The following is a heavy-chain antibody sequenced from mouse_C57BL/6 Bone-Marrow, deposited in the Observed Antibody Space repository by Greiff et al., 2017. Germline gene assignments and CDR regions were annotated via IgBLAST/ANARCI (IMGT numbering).Heavy chain of an antibody. D-gene: IGHD2-12*01. CDR1: GYAFSSYG. CDR2: IYPGDGDT. CDR3: ARLRGDY. J-gene: IGHJ2*01. V-gene: IGHV1-80*01. Sequence: VQLQQSGAELVKPGASVKISCKASGYAFSSYGMNWVKQRPGKGLEWIGQIYPGDGDTNYNGKFKGKATLTADNSSSAAYMQLSSLTSEDSAVYFCARLRGDYWGQGTTLTVSS.